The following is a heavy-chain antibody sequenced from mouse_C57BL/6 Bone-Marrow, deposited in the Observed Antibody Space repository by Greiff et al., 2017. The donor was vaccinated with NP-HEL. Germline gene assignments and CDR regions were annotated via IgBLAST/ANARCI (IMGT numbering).Heavy chain of an antibody. CDR1: GFTFSSYA. Sequence: EVNLVESGGGLVKPGGSLKLSCAASGFTFSSYAMSWVRQTPEKRLEWVATISDGGSYTYYPDNVKGRFTISRDNAKNNLYLQMSHLKSEDTAMYYCARNYYGSHMDYWGQGTSVTVSS. CDR3: ARNYYGSHMDY. CDR2: ISDGGSYT. V-gene: IGHV5-4*03. J-gene: IGHJ4*01. D-gene: IGHD1-1*01.